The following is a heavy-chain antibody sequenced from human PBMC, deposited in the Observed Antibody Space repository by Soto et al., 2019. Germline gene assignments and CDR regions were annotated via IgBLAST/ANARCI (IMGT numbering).Heavy chain of an antibody. CDR3: ARRSPYSSSWYLTWWFDP. D-gene: IGHD6-13*01. V-gene: IGHV4-34*01. CDR1: GGSFSGYY. J-gene: IGHJ5*02. CDR2: INHSGST. Sequence: PSETLSPSCAVYGGSFSGYYWRWIRQPPGKGLEWIGEINHSGSTNYNPSLKSRVTISVDTSKNQFSLKLSSVTAADTAVYYCARRSPYSSSWYLTWWFDPWGQGTLVTVSS.